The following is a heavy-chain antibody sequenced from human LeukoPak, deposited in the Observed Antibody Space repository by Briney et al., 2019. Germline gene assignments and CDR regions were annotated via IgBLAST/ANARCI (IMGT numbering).Heavy chain of an antibody. J-gene: IGHJ4*02. Sequence: PGGSLRLSCAASGFTFSSYAMHWVRQAPGKGLEWVAVISYDGSNKYYADSVKGRFTISRDNSKNTLYLLMNSLRAEDTAVYYCARDSMITFGGVIVTGVFDYWGQGTLVTVSS. CDR3: ARDSMITFGGVIVTGVFDY. CDR2: ISYDGSNK. CDR1: GFTFSSYA. V-gene: IGHV3-30*04. D-gene: IGHD3-16*02.